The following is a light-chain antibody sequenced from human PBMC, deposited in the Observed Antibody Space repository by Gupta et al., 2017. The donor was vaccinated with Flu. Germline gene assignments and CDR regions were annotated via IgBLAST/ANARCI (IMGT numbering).Light chain of an antibody. CDR1: QSISSW. J-gene: IGKJ3*01. CDR3: QQYTSFPFT. V-gene: IGKV1-5*03. CDR2: KAS. Sequence: DIQMTQSPSTLSAPVGDRVTITCRASQSISSWLAWYQQKPGKAPKLLIYKASSLESGVPSRFSGSGSGTEFTLTISSLQPDDFATYYCQQYTSFPFTFGPGTKVDIK.